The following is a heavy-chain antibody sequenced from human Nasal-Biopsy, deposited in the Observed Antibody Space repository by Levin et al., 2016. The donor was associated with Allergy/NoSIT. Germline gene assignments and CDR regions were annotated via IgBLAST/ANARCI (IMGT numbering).Heavy chain of an antibody. V-gene: IGHV3-15*01. D-gene: IGHD3-9*01. CDR1: GVPFSDAC. J-gene: IGHJ4*02. Sequence: GGSLRLSCAASGVPFSDACMSWVRQAPGKGLEWVGHIKRKTDGGRADYAVPVKDRFTISRDDSRNRLYLQLNSLKIEDTAVYYCSISLTGTYSFDYWGQGTLVTVSP. CDR2: IKRKTDGGRA. CDR3: SISLTGTYSFDY.